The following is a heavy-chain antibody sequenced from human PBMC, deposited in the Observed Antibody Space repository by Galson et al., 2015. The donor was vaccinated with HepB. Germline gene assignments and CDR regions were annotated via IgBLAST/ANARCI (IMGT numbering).Heavy chain of an antibody. J-gene: IGHJ4*02. D-gene: IGHD6-13*01. CDR1: GFTFSGSA. Sequence: SLRLSCAASGFTFSGSAIHWVRQASGKGPEWAGLIRSKAYSYATSYVPSLKGRFTISRDDSKNMAYLHMKSLKTEDTATYYCTRLGDFSGYSSRWGQGTLVTVSS. V-gene: IGHV3-73*01. CDR3: TRLGDFSGYSSR. CDR2: IRSKAYSYAT.